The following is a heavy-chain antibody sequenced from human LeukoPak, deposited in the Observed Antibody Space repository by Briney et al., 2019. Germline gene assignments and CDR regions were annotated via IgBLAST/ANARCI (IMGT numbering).Heavy chain of an antibody. CDR2: TSSDGSNK. CDR3: AKGGYNYAPGLDY. CDR1: GFTFSSYG. D-gene: IGHD5-18*01. V-gene: IGHV3-30*18. Sequence: PGRSLRLSCAASGFTFSSYGMHWVRQAPGKGLEWVVVTSSDGSNKFYADSVKGRFTISRDNSKNMLYLQMNSLRAEDTAVYYCAKGGYNYAPGLDYWGQGTLVTVSS. J-gene: IGHJ4*02.